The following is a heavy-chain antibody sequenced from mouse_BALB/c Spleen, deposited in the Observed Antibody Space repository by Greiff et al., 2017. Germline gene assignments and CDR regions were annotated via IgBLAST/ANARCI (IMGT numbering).Heavy chain of an antibody. D-gene: IGHD2-14*01. V-gene: IGHV5-6*02. CDR3: ARHARYDEEGFAY. CDR1: GFTFSSYG. CDR2: ISSGGSYT. Sequence: EVKLVESGGDLVKPGGSLKLSCAASGFTFSSYGMSWVRQTPDKRLEWVATISSGGSYTYYPDSVKGRFTISRDNAKNTLYLQMSSLKSEDTAMYYCARHARYDEEGFAYWGQGTLVTVSA. J-gene: IGHJ3*01.